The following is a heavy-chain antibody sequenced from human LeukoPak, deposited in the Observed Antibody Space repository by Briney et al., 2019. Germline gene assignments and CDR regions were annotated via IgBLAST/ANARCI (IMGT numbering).Heavy chain of an antibody. D-gene: IGHD3-10*01. CDR2: IYSGGST. CDR3: AKYYYGSGSYLYYYYYYMDV. CDR1: GFTVSSNY. V-gene: IGHV3-53*01. J-gene: IGHJ6*03. Sequence: GGSLRLSCAASGFTVSSNYMSWVRQAPGKGLEWVSVIYSGGSTDYADSVKGRFTISRDNSKNTLYLQMNSLRAEDTAVYYCAKYYYGSGSYLYYYYYYMDVWGKGTTVTISS.